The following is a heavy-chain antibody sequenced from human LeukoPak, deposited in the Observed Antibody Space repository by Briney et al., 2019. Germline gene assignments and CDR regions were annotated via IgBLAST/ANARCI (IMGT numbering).Heavy chain of an antibody. V-gene: IGHV3-7*01. J-gene: IGHJ4*02. Sequence: GGSLRLSCTASGFTFSGAWMTWVRQAPGKGLEWVANIGEDGTEKNYVDSVKGRFTISRDNAKNSLFLQMSNLRDDDTAIYYCARHVGISFWGQGTLVTVSS. CDR2: IGEDGTEK. CDR1: GFTFSGAW. D-gene: IGHD7-27*01. CDR3: ARHVGISF.